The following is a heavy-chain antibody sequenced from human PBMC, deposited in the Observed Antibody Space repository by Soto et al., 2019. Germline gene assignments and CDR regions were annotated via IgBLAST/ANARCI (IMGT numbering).Heavy chain of an antibody. D-gene: IGHD3-10*01. CDR2: INPSGGST. CDR1: GYTFTSYY. CDR3: ARDLWFGELSPLEPGY. J-gene: IGHJ4*02. Sequence: ASVKVSCKASGYTFTSYYMHWVRQAPGQGLEWMGIINPSGGSTSYAQKFQGRVTMTRDTSTSTVYMELSSLRSEDTAVYYCARDLWFGELSPLEPGYWGQGTLVTVSS. V-gene: IGHV1-46*03.